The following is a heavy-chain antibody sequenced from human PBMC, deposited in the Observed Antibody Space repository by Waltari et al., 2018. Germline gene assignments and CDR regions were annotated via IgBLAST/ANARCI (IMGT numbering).Heavy chain of an antibody. J-gene: IGHJ5*02. CDR1: GGSISSYY. Sequence: QVQLQESGPGLVKPSETLSLTCTVSGGSISSYYWSWLRQPPGQGLEWIGYIYYSGSTNYNPSLKSRVTISVDTSKNQFSLKLSSVTAADTAVYYCARLPYYYDSSGNNNWFDPWGQGTLVTVSS. CDR3: ARLPYYYDSSGNNNWFDP. V-gene: IGHV4-59*01. D-gene: IGHD3-22*01. CDR2: IYYSGST.